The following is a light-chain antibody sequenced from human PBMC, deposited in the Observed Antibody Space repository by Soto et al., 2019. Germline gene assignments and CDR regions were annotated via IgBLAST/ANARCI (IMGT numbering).Light chain of an antibody. CDR1: QNVNSRS. V-gene: IGKV3-20*01. CDR3: QHYEGPPLT. CDR2: GTS. Sequence: EVVLTQFPGTLSLSPGERATLSCRASQNVNSRSLAWYQQKPGQAPRLLIYGTSSRAIGIPDRFSGSGSGTDFTLTITRLEPEDFALYYCQHYEGPPLTFGGGTKVDIK. J-gene: IGKJ4*01.